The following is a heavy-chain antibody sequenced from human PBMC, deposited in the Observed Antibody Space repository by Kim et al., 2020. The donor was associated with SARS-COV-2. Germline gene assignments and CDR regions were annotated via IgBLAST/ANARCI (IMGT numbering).Heavy chain of an antibody. Sequence: SETLSLTCTVSGGSISSYYWSWIRQPPGKGLEWIGYIYYSGSTNYNPSLKSRVTISVDTSKNQFSLKLSSVTAADTAVYYCAGAGKFYYYYGMDVWGQGT. CDR2: IYYSGST. CDR3: AGAGKFYYYYGMDV. V-gene: IGHV4-59*01. J-gene: IGHJ6*02. CDR1: GGSISSYY.